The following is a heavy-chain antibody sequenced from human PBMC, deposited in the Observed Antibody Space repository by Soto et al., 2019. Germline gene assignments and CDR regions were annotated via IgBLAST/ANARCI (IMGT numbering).Heavy chain of an antibody. V-gene: IGHV4-39*01. D-gene: IGHD3-3*02. J-gene: IGHJ4*02. CDR1: GSSINSSGYY. CDR2: MFYGVST. CDR3: ARLPSRHLVDY. Sequence: SETLSLTCTVSGSSINSSGYYWGWIRQPPGKGLEWIGSMFYGVSTYYNPSLKSRVTVSVDTSKNQFSLNLRSVTAADTAAYYCARLPSRHLVDYWGQGTLVTVSS.